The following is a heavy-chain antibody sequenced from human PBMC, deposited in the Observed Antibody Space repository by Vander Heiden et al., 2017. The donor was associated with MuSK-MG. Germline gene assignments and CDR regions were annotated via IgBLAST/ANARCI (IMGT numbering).Heavy chain of an antibody. CDR2: IHYSGST. V-gene: IGHV4-59*08. Sequence: QVQLQESGPGLVKPSETLSLTCTVSGDSMSPYYWTWIRQPPEKGLEWIAYIHYSGSTTYNPSLKSRVTISVDTAKNQFSLRLISVTAADTAVYYCARHGSWFDPWGQGTLVTVSS. J-gene: IGHJ5*02. CDR1: GDSMSPYY. CDR3: ARHGSWFDP. D-gene: IGHD1-26*01.